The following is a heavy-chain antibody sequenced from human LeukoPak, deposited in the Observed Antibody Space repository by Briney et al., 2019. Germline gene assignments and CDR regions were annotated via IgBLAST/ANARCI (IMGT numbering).Heavy chain of an antibody. V-gene: IGHV3-48*01. J-gene: IGHJ5*02. Sequence: EGSLRLSCAASGFTFSSYSMSWVRQAPGKGLEWVSYISSSSTTIYYADSVRGRFTISRDNAKNSLYLQMNSLRAEDTAVCYCASDKSGLGFDPWGQGTLVTVSS. CDR1: GFTFSSYS. CDR2: ISSSSTTI. D-gene: IGHD3-3*01. CDR3: ASDKSGLGFDP.